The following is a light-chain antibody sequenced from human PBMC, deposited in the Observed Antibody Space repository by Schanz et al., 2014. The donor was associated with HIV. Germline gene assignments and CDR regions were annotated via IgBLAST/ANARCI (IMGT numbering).Light chain of an antibody. J-gene: IGLJ2*01. CDR2: DVT. CDR3: TSYTTTRTVA. CDR1: NIDVGGYNY. V-gene: IGLV2-14*03. Sequence: QSALTQPASVSGSPGQSITISCTGTNIDVGGYNYVSWYQQRPDKAPKLMIYDVTKRPSGVSSRFSGSKSGNTASLTISGLQADDEGDYYCTSYTTTRTVAFGGGTKLTVL.